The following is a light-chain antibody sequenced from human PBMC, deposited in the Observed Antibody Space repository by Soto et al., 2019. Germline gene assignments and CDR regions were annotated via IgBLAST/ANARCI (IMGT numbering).Light chain of an antibody. CDR3: QSYDSNLVGLV. Sequence: QSVLTQPPSVSGAPGQRVTISCTGTNSNIGAGYGVQWYQQFPGTAPKLLIYGNNNRPSGVSDRFSGSKSATSASLAITGLQPGDEADYYCQSYDSNLVGLVFGAGTKLTVL. CDR2: GNN. V-gene: IGLV1-40*01. CDR1: NSNIGAGYG. J-gene: IGLJ3*02.